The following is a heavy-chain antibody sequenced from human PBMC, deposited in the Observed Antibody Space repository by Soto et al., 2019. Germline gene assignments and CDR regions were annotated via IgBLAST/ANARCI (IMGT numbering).Heavy chain of an antibody. D-gene: IGHD5-12*01. CDR2: IYYSGST. J-gene: IGHJ3*02. V-gene: IGHV4-39*01. CDR3: ARRTPRWLQLMDAFDI. CDR1: GGSISSSSYY. Sequence: QLQLQESGPGLVKPSETLSLTCTVSGGSISSSSYYWGWIRQPPGKGLEWIGSIYYSGSTYYNPSLKSRVTISVDTSKNQFSLKLSSVTAADTAVYYCARRTPRWLQLMDAFDIWGQGTMVTVSS.